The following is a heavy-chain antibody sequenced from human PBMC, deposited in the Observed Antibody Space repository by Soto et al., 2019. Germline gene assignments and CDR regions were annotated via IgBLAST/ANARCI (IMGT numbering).Heavy chain of an antibody. CDR3: AKDYYYFGSGSHFDS. V-gene: IGHV3-23*01. CDR1: GFIFRNFA. J-gene: IGHJ4*02. D-gene: IGHD3-10*01. CDR2: ISGSDDTT. Sequence: EVRLLESGGALVQPGGSLRLSCAASGFIFRNFAMSWVRQAPGKGLEWVSAISGSDDTTYYAGSVKGRFAISRDNLQDTLYLQMNSLRAEDTAVYYCAKDYYYFGSGSHFDSWGQGTLVTVS.